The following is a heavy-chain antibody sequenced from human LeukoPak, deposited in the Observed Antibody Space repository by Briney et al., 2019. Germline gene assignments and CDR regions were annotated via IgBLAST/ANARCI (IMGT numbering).Heavy chain of an antibody. D-gene: IGHD3-22*01. V-gene: IGHV3-21*01. Sequence: GGSLRLSCAASGFTFSSYSMNWVRQAPGKGLEWVSSISSSSSYIYYADSVKGRFTISRDNSKNTLYLQMNSLRAEDTAVYYCAKEKKYYYDGSGYPGYDYWGQGTLVTVSS. CDR3: AKEKKYYYDGSGYPGYDY. CDR1: GFTFSSYS. CDR2: ISSSSSYI. J-gene: IGHJ4*02.